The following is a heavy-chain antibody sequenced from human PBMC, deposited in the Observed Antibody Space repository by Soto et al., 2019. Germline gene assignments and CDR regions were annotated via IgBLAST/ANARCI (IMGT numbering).Heavy chain of an antibody. Sequence: SETLSLTCAVSGGSINTYYWSWVRQPPGKGLEWIGNIHHSGSTNYNPSLNSRVTISIDTSKNKLSLWLNSVTAADTAVYYCARVVYFMNGIPSLWFVSWGQGILVT. D-gene: IGHD3-16*02. CDR2: IHHSGST. J-gene: IGHJ5*01. CDR3: ARVVYFMNGIPSLWFVS. V-gene: IGHV4-59*01. CDR1: GGSINTYY.